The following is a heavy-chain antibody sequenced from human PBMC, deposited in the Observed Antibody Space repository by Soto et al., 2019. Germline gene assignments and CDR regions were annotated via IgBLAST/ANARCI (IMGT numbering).Heavy chain of an antibody. CDR3: VSQRTTVPTQAYFDY. CDR2: VYYRGRS. V-gene: IGHV4-39*01. CDR1: GGSVTNSSYY. D-gene: IGHD4-17*01. Sequence: TLSLTCTVSGGSVTNSSYYWGWIRQSPGKGLEWIGSVYYRGRSYSKSSVKSRVTISVDTSKNRFSLSLNSVTASDTAVYFCVSQRTTVPTQAYFDYWGPGAMVTVYS. J-gene: IGHJ4*02.